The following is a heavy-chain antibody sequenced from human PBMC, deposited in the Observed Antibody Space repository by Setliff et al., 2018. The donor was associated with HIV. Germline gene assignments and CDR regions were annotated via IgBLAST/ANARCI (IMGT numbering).Heavy chain of an antibody. Sequence: PSETLSLTCAVYGGSFSGFYWTFIRQSPGKGLEWIGEVTHSGTTTYDPSLKSRITIAVDTSKNQSSLKLTSVTAADMGVYYCARGRKKTLAVSGTRYFDFWGQGTLVTVS. V-gene: IGHV4-34*01. CDR2: VTHSGTT. CDR1: GGSFSGFY. CDR3: ARGRKKTLAVSGTRYFDF. D-gene: IGHD6-19*01. J-gene: IGHJ4*02.